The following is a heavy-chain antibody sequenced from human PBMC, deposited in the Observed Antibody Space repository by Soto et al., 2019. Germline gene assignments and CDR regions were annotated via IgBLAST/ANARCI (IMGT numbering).Heavy chain of an antibody. J-gene: IGHJ4*02. CDR1: GGTFSSYA. CDR3: ARVGATWRVSYYFDY. CDR2: IIPIFGTA. Sequence: SVKVSCKDSGGTFSSYAISWVRPAPGQGLEWMGGIIPIFGTANYAQKFQGRVTITADESTSTAYMELSSLRSEDTAVYYFARVGATWRVSYYFDYWGQGTLVTVSS. D-gene: IGHD1-26*01. V-gene: IGHV1-69*13.